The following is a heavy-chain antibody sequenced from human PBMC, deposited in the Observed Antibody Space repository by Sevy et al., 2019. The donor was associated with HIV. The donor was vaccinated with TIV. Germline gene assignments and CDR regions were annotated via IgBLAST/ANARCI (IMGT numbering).Heavy chain of an antibody. CDR3: ARDKTILEGRYGMDV. D-gene: IGHD3-3*01. V-gene: IGHV3-21*01. Sequence: GGSLRLSCAASGFSFSDYNMNWVRQAPGKGLEWVSFISGGSGYIYYADSMKGRFTISRDNAKNSLYLQLNSLRAEDTAVYYCARDKTILEGRYGMDVWGQGTTVTVSS. CDR2: ISGGSGYI. CDR1: GFSFSDYN. J-gene: IGHJ6*02.